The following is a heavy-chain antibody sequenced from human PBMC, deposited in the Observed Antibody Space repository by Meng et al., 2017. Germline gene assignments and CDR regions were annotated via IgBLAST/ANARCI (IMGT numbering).Heavy chain of an antibody. Sequence: EVPVVEYGGGLIQAGWSARLSCAASGFTCSTYHMHWVRQASGKWIVWVTRIKDDGSTTTYTDSVRSRFTISRDNAKNTLYMQMNSLGAEDTAVYHCARDLNWVVWDYWGQGTLVTVSS. D-gene: IGHD3/OR15-3a*01. V-gene: IGHV3-74*01. CDR3: ARDLNWVVWDY. J-gene: IGHJ4*02. CDR1: GFTCSTYH. CDR2: IKDDGSTT.